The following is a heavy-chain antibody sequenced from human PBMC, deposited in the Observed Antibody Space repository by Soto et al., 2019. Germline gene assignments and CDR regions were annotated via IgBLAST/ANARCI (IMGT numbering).Heavy chain of an antibody. CDR1: GGTFSSYA. J-gene: IGHJ6*02. D-gene: IGHD3-16*01. V-gene: IGHV1-69*06. CDR2: IIPIFGTA. Sequence: GASVKVSCKASGGTFSSYAISWVRQAPGQGLEWMGGIIPIFGTANYAQKFQGRVTITADKSTSTAYMELSSLRSEDTAVYYCARRIGARPRGYYYYGMDVWGQGTTVTVSS. CDR3: ARRIGARPRGYYYYGMDV.